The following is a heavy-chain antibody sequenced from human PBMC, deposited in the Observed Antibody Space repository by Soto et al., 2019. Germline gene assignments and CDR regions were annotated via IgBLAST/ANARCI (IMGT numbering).Heavy chain of an antibody. CDR2: IFYSGST. CDR1: GDSISSGGYY. Sequence: PSETLSLTCTVSGDSISSGGYYWSWIRQHPGKGLEWIGYIFYSGSTYYNPSLKSRVTISVDTSKSQFSLKLSSVTAADTAVYYCARDLGGDYDYWGQGTLVTVS. D-gene: IGHD4-17*01. J-gene: IGHJ4*02. V-gene: IGHV4-31*03. CDR3: ARDLGGDYDY.